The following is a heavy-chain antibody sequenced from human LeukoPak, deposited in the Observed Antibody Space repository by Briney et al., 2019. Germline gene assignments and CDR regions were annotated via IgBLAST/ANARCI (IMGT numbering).Heavy chain of an antibody. J-gene: IGHJ3*02. Sequence: GESLQISCKGSGSSFTNYWIGWVRQLPGKGLERVAIIYTGDSDTRYSPSFQGQVTISADKSISTAYLQWSSLKASDTAMYYCARSVTMIVVDPRMRINDAFDIWGQGTMVTVSS. CDR3: ARSVTMIVVDPRMRINDAFDI. CDR2: IYTGDSDT. CDR1: GSSFTNYW. D-gene: IGHD3-22*01. V-gene: IGHV5-51*01.